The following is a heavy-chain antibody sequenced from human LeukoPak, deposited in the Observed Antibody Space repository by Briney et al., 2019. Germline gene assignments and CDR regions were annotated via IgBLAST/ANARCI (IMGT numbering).Heavy chain of an antibody. J-gene: IGHJ4*02. V-gene: IGHV3-30*19. D-gene: IGHD4-17*01. CDR2: ISYDGSAK. CDR1: GFTFSSYG. Sequence: GGSLRLSCAVSGFTFSSYGMHWVRQAPDKGLEWVALISYDGSAKYYADSVKGRFTISRDNSKNTLFLQMNSLRAEDTAMYYCARGSFLDYGDYYFDYWGQGTLVTVSS. CDR3: ARGSFLDYGDYYFDY.